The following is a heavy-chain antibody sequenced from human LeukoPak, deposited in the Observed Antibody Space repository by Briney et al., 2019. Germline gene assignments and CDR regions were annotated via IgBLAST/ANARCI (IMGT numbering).Heavy chain of an antibody. J-gene: IGHJ6*04. D-gene: IGHD3-10*01. V-gene: IGHV3-21*01. CDR1: GFTFSSYS. CDR2: ISSSSSYI. Sequence: GGSLRLSCAASGFTFSSYSMDWVRQAPGKGLEWLSSISSSSSYIYYADSVKGRFTISRDNAKNSLYLQMNSLRAEDTAVYYCARPLWGSGSFGYYYGMDVWGKGTTVTVSS. CDR3: ARPLWGSGSFGYYYGMDV.